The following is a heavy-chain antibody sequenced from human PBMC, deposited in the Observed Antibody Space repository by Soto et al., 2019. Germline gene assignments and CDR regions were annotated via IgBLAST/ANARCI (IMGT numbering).Heavy chain of an antibody. CDR3: AKGYCSGGSCYSWRYYGMDV. J-gene: IGHJ6*02. V-gene: IGHV3-23*01. Sequence: GGSLRLSFAASGFTFSSYAMSGVRQAPGKGLEWVSAISGSGGSTYYADSVKGRFTISRDNSKNTLYLQMNSLRAGDTAVYYCAKGYCSGGSCYSWRYYGMDVWGQGTTVTVSS. CDR1: GFTFSSYA. D-gene: IGHD2-15*01. CDR2: ISGSGGST.